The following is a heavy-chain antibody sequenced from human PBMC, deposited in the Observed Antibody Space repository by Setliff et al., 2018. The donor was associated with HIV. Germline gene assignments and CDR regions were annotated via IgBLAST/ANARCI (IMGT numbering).Heavy chain of an antibody. CDR1: GLSLSTSGVG. D-gene: IGHD1-1*01. CDR2: IYWNNNK. Sequence: SGPTLVNPTPTLTLTCTFSGLSLSTSGVGVGWTRQSPGKALEWLAFIYWNNNKHYSTSLKSRLTVTKDTSKNRVVFTMTNMDPVDTATYYCAYSGRQLRGPYFDFWGQGTPVTVSS. V-gene: IGHV2-5*01. CDR3: AYSGRQLRGPYFDF. J-gene: IGHJ4*02.